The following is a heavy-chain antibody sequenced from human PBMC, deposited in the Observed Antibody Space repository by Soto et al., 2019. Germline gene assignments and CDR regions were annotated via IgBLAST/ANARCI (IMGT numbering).Heavy chain of an antibody. CDR1: GFTFSNAW. Sequence: PGGSLRLSCAASGFTFSNAWMSWVRQAPGKGLEWVGRIKSKTDGGTTDYAAPVKGRFTISRDDSKNTLYLQMNSLKTEDTAVYYCTTGGYFDWLSNYYYYGMDVWGQGTTVTVS. CDR3: TTGGYFDWLSNYYYYGMDV. D-gene: IGHD3-9*01. CDR2: IKSKTDGGTT. V-gene: IGHV3-15*01. J-gene: IGHJ6*02.